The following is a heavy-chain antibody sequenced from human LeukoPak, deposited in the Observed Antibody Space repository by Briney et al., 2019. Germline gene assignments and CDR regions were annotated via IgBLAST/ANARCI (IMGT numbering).Heavy chain of an antibody. CDR1: GDPISSSSYY. CDR2: IYYSGST. CDR3: ARSSLARQWLAL. Sequence: SEPLSLTCTVSGDPISSSSYYWGWIRPPPGKGLEWIGSIYYSGSTYYNPSLKSRVTISVDTSKNQFSLKLSSVPAPDTAVYYCARSSLARQWLALWGQGTLVTVSS. V-gene: IGHV4-39*01. J-gene: IGHJ4*02. D-gene: IGHD6-19*01.